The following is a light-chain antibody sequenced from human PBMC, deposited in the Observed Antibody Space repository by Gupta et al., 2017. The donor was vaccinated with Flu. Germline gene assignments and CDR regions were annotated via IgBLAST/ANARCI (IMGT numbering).Light chain of an antibody. Sequence: QTVVTQEPSFSVSPGETVTLTCALSSGSVPTTHCPSWHPQTPGQAPRTLIYNTNTRSSGVPARFSGSILGNTASLTITGAQADDESDYYCVRYLSPGSWVFGGGTKLTVL. CDR2: NTN. CDR1: SGSVPTTHC. V-gene: IGLV8-61*01. CDR3: VRYLSPGSWV. J-gene: IGLJ3*02.